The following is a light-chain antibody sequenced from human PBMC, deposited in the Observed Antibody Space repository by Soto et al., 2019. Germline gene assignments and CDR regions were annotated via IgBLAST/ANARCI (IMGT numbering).Light chain of an antibody. CDR1: SSNIGAHT. V-gene: IGLV1-44*01. Sequence: QSVLTQPPSASGTPGQRVTISCSGSSSNIGAHTVNWYQQLPGTAPKLLIYSNNQRHSGVPDRFSGSKSGTSASLAISGLQSEDEADYYCAAWDDSLNGVVFGGGTKLTVL. CDR3: AAWDDSLNGVV. CDR2: SNN. J-gene: IGLJ2*01.